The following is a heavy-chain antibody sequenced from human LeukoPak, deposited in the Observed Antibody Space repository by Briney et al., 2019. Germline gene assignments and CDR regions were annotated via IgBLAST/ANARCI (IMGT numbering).Heavy chain of an antibody. CDR2: IYTSGST. CDR1: GGSISSGSYY. Sequence: SQTLSLSCTVSGGSISSGSYYWSWIRQPAGKGLEWIGRIYTSGSTNYNPSLKSRVTISVDTSKNQFSLKLSSVTAADTAVYYCAIQRGATVTQPEPNWCDPWGQGTPVPVSS. V-gene: IGHV4-61*02. CDR3: AIQRGATVTQPEPNWCDP. J-gene: IGHJ5*02. D-gene: IGHD4-11*01.